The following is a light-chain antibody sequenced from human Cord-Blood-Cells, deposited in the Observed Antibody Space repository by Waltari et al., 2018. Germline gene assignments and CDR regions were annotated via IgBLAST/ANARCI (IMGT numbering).Light chain of an antibody. CDR3: QAWDSSTNYV. J-gene: IGLJ1*01. Sequence: SYELTQPPSVSVSPGKTASITCSGDKLGEKYACWYQQKPGQSPVLVIYQDSKRPSGIPERFSGSNSGNTATLTISGTQAMDEADYYCQAWDSSTNYVFGTGTKVTVL. V-gene: IGLV3-1*01. CDR2: QDS. CDR1: KLGEKY.